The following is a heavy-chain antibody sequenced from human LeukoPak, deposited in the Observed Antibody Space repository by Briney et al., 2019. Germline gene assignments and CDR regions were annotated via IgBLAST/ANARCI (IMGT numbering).Heavy chain of an antibody. D-gene: IGHD6-13*01. V-gene: IGHV1-46*01. Sequence: ASVKVSCKASGYTFTSYWIQWVRQAPGQGLEWMGLINPSDGSIAYAHRFQGRVAMTRDTSTSIVYMDLSSLRSEDTAVYYCAKAPRNSSTMLDYWGQGTLLTVSS. CDR1: GYTFTSYW. J-gene: IGHJ4*02. CDR2: INPSDGSI. CDR3: AKAPRNSSTMLDY.